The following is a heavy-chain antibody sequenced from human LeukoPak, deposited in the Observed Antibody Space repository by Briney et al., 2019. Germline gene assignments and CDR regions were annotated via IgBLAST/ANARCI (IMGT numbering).Heavy chain of an antibody. CDR3: AADRRVDILSGYYRPYWFDP. V-gene: IGHV1-58*01. D-gene: IGHD3-9*01. J-gene: IGHJ5*02. CDR1: GFTFTSSA. Sequence: SVKVSCKASGFTFTSSAVQWVRQARGQRLEWIGWIVVGSGNTNYAQKFQERVTITRDMSTSTAFMELSSLRSEDTAVYYCAADRRVDILSGYYRPYWFDPWGQGTLVTVSS. CDR2: IVVGSGNT.